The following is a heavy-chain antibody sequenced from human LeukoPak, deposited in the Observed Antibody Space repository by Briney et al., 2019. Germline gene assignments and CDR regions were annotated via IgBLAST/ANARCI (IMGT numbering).Heavy chain of an antibody. D-gene: IGHD2-2*01. CDR3: ARGLPAVILYYFDY. CDR1: GGSISSSSYY. Sequence: SETLSLTCTVSGGSISSSSYYWGWIRQPPGKGLEWIGSIYYSGSTYYNPSLKSRVAISVDTSKSQFSLKLSSVTAADTAVYNCARGLPAVILYYFDYWGQGTLVTVSS. V-gene: IGHV4-39*01. J-gene: IGHJ4*02. CDR2: IYYSGST.